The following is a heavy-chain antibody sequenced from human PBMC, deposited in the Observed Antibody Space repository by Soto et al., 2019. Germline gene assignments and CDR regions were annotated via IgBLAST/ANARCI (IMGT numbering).Heavy chain of an antibody. J-gene: IGHJ5*02. D-gene: IGHD3-22*01. CDR1: GGSISSGDYY. Sequence: PSETLSLTCTVSGGSISSGDYYWSWIRQPPGKGLEWIGYIYYSGSTYYNPSLKSRVTISVDTSKNQFSLKLSSVTAADTAVYYCAREYDRSSGYSSWGQGTLVTVSS. V-gene: IGHV4-30-4*01. CDR3: AREYDRSSGYSS. CDR2: IYYSGST.